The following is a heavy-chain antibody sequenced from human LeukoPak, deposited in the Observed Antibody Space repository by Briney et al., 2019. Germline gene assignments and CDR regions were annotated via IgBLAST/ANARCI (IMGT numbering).Heavy chain of an antibody. V-gene: IGHV4-39*01. CDR1: GGSISSSSYY. D-gene: IGHD3-22*01. Sequence: SETLSLTCTVSGGSISSSSYYWGWIRQPPGKGLEGIGSIYYSGSTYYNPSLKSRVTISVDTSKNQFSLKLSSVTAADTAVYYCARQRITGGYYDSSGYYYWGQGTLVTVSS. CDR3: ARQRITGGYYDSSGYYY. CDR2: IYYSGST. J-gene: IGHJ4*02.